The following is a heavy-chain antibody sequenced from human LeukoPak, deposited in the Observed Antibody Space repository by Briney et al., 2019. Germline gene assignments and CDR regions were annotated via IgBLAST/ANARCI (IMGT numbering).Heavy chain of an antibody. Sequence: SETLSLTCTVSGGSITNNNYYWDWIRQPPGKGLEWIGNLYYSGSAHYNPSLKSRVTISVDTSKNQFSLKLSSVTAADTAVYYCAREWAMVRGVIPPYNWFDPWGQGTLVTVSS. D-gene: IGHD3-10*01. J-gene: IGHJ5*02. CDR2: LYYSGSA. V-gene: IGHV4-39*07. CDR3: AREWAMVRGVIPPYNWFDP. CDR1: GGSITNNNYY.